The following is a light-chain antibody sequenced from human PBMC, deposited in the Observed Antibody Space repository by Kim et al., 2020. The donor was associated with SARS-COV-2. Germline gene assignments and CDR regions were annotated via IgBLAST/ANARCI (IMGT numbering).Light chain of an antibody. CDR3: SSYTSSSTLL. Sequence: GQALPISCHGTSSDVGGYNYVSWYQHHPGKAPRLIIYAVSDRPSGVSHRFSGSESGNTASLTISGLQAEDEADYYCSSYTSSSTLLFGGGTQLTVL. CDR2: AVS. CDR1: SSDVGGYNY. J-gene: IGLJ2*01. V-gene: IGLV2-14*03.